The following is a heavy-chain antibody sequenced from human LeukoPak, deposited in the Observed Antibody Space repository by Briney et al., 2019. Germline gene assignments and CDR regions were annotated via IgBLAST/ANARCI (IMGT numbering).Heavy chain of an antibody. D-gene: IGHD6-19*01. V-gene: IGHV1-18*01. CDR2: ISAYNGNT. CDR3: ARDSHSSGWYLTTRTRIRTYYFDY. J-gene: IGHJ4*02. Sequence: GASVKVSCKASGYTFTSYGISWVRQAPGQGLEWMGWISAYNGNTNYAQKLQGRVTMATDTSTSTAYMELRSLRSDDTAVYYCARDSHSSGWYLTTRTRIRTYYFDYWGQGTLVTVSS. CDR1: GYTFTSYG.